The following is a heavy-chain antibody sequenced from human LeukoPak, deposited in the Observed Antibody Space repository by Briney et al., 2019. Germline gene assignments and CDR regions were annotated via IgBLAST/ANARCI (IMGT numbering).Heavy chain of an antibody. CDR1: GYTFTGYY. CDR2: INPNSGGT. J-gene: IGHJ3*01. CDR3: ARDPGLYCSSTSCP. D-gene: IGHD2-2*01. Sequence: ASVKVSCKASGYTFTGYYMHRVRQAPGQGLEWMGWINPNSGGTNYAQKFQGRVTMTRDTSISTAYMELSRLRSDDTAVYYCARDPGLYCSSTSCPWGQGTMVTVSS. V-gene: IGHV1-2*02.